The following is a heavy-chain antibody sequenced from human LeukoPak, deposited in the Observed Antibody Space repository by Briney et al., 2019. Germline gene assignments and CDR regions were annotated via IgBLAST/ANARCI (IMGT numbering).Heavy chain of an antibody. Sequence: PSETLSLTCTVSGGSISSGGYYWSWLRQHPGKGLEWIGYIYYSGSTYYNPSLKSRVTISVDTSKNQFSLKLSSVTAADTAVYYCARLGYCSGGSCYSYYFDYWGQGTLVTVSS. CDR1: GGSISSGGYY. V-gene: IGHV4-31*03. J-gene: IGHJ4*02. CDR2: IYYSGST. D-gene: IGHD2-15*01. CDR3: ARLGYCSGGSCYSYYFDY.